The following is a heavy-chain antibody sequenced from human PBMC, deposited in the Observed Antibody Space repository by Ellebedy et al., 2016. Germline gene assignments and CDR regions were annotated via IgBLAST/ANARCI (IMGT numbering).Heavy chain of an antibody. J-gene: IGHJ4*02. D-gene: IGHD3-22*01. CDR2: VYYSGST. CDR1: GGPISSNY. Sequence: SETLSLXXSVSGGPISSNYYSWIRQSPGKGLEWIGYVYYSGSTNYNPSLKSRVTISIDTSKNQFSLRLSSVTAADTAVYYCARGPFYDTSGYSDYWGQGTLVTVSS. V-gene: IGHV4-59*01. CDR3: ARGPFYDTSGYSDY.